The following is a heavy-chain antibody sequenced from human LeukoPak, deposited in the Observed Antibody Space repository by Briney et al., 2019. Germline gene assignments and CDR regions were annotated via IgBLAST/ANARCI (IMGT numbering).Heavy chain of an antibody. V-gene: IGHV1-18*01. CDR3: ARASLVAARPGYWFDP. CDR2: ISAYNGNT. J-gene: IGHJ5*02. D-gene: IGHD6-6*01. Sequence: ASVKVSCKASGYTFTSYGISWVRQAPGQGLEWMGWISAYNGNTNYAQKLQGRVTMTTDTSTSTAYMELRSLRSDDTAVYYCARASLVAARPGYWFDPWGQGTPVTVSS. CDR1: GYTFTSYG.